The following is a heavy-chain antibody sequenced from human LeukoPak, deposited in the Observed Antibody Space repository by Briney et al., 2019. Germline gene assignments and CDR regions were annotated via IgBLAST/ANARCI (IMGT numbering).Heavy chain of an antibody. J-gene: IGHJ4*02. Sequence: SETLSLTCTVSGGSISSSSYYWGWIRQPPGKGLEWIGSIYYSGSTYYNPSLKSRVTISVDTSKNQFSLKLSSVTAADTAVYYCARDGTLWGSYRTDWGQGTLVTVSS. CDR1: GGSISSSSYY. V-gene: IGHV4-39*07. CDR3: ARDGTLWGSYRTD. D-gene: IGHD3-16*02. CDR2: IYYSGST.